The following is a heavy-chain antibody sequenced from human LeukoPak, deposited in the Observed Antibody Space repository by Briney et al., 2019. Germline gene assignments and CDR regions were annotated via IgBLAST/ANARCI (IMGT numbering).Heavy chain of an antibody. CDR2: IYYSGST. Sequence: SETLSLTCTVSGGSISSGGYYWSWIRQHPGKGLEWIGYIYYSGSTNYNPSLKSRVTISVDTSKNQFSLKLSSVTAADTAVYYCARAPLPAPENYFDYWGQGILVTVSS. D-gene: IGHD2-2*01. CDR3: ARAPLPAPENYFDY. CDR1: GGSISSGGYY. J-gene: IGHJ4*02. V-gene: IGHV4-61*08.